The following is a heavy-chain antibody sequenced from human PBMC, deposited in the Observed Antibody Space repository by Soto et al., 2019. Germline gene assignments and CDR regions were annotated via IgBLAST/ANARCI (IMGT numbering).Heavy chain of an antibody. Sequence: LRLSCTGSGFTFSSSTMTWVRQGPGKGLEWVSSISSSSSYIYFAASLKGRFTISRDNAKNSLYLQMNSLRAEDTAGYYCARDIGEMSAVWGQGTQVTVSS. CDR3: ARDIGEMSAV. J-gene: IGHJ4*02. CDR2: ISSSSSYI. CDR1: GFTFSSST. D-gene: IGHD3-10*01. V-gene: IGHV3-21*06.